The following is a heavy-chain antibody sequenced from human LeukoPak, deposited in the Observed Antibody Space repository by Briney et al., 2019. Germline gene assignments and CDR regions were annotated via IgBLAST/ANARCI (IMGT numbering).Heavy chain of an antibody. D-gene: IGHD2-8*02. J-gene: IGHJ4*02. CDR2: VYHSGLT. V-gene: IGHV4-4*02. Sequence: GSLRLSCAASGFTFSSYAMHWVRQAPGKGLEWIGEVYHSGLTNYSPSLKSRVSMSIDKSKNIFSLNLTSVIAADTAVYYCARGYCTGGNCYSFGYWGQGTLVTVSS. CDR1: GFTFSSYA. CDR3: ARGYCTGGNCYSFGY.